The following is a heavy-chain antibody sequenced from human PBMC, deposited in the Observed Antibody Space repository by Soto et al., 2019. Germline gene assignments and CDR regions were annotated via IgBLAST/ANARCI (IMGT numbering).Heavy chain of an antibody. CDR1: GFTFSSYA. Sequence: GGSLRLSCAASGFTFSSYAMSWVRQAPGKGLEWVSAISGSGGSTYYADSVKGRFTISRDNSKNTLYLQMNSLRAEDTAVYYCAKDLVLRFLEWLHYAFDIWGQWTMVTVSS. CDR2: ISGSGGST. V-gene: IGHV3-23*01. J-gene: IGHJ3*02. D-gene: IGHD3-3*01. CDR3: AKDLVLRFLEWLHYAFDI.